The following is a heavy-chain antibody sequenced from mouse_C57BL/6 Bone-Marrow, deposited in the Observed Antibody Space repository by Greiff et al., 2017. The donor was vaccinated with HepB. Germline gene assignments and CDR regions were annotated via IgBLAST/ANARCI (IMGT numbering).Heavy chain of an antibody. V-gene: IGHV1-26*01. D-gene: IGHD2-13*01. J-gene: IGHJ2*01. CDR2: INPNNGGT. CDR1: GYTFTDYY. Sequence: EVQLQQSGPELVKPGASVKISCKASGYTFTDYYMNWVKQSHGKSLEWIGDINPNNGGTSYNQKFKGKATLTVDKSSSTAYMELRSLTSEDSAVYYCARDYSYWGQGTTLTVSS. CDR3: ARDYSY.